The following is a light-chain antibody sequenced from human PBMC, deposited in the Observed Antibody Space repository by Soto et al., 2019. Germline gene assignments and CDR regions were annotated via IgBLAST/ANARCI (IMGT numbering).Light chain of an antibody. CDR2: DAA. CDR3: QQLNGSPWT. V-gene: IGKV1-9*01. J-gene: IGKJ1*01. Sequence: IQLTQSPSSLSASVGVRVTITCRASPAIASFLAWYQQKPGTAPKLLIYDAATLQSGVPSRFSGSRSGTEYTLTIGSLQPEDFATYYCQQLNGSPWTFGQGTKVEI. CDR1: PAIASF.